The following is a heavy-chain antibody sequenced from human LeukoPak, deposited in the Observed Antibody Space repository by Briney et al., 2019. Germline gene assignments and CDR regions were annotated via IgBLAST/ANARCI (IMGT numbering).Heavy chain of an antibody. CDR3: AKDHSRGYSHGPFDF. J-gene: IGHJ4*02. CDR2: IRYDGSNK. Sequence: GGSLRLSCAASGFTFSSYGMHWVRQAPGKGLEWVAFIRYDGSNKYYADSVKGRFTISRDNSKNTLYLQMNSLRAEDTAVYYCAKDHSRGYSHGPFDFWGQGTLVTVSS. D-gene: IGHD5-18*01. CDR1: GFTFSSYG. V-gene: IGHV3-30*02.